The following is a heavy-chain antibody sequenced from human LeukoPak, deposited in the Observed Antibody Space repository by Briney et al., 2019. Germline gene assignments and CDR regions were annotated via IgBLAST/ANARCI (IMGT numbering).Heavy chain of an antibody. CDR2: SGSAGNT. CDR1: GFTFSSYA. Sequence: PGGSLRLSCAASGFTFSSYAMSWVRPAPGKGLEWVSTSGSAGNTYYADSVKGRFTISRDNSKNTLYLQMNSLRAEDTAVYDCARRSPYYFDYWGQGTLVTVSS. CDR3: ARRSPYYFDY. J-gene: IGHJ4*02. V-gene: IGHV3-23*01.